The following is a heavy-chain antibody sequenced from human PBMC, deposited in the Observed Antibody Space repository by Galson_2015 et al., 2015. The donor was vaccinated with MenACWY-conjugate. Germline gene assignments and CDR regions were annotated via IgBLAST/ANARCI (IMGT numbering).Heavy chain of an antibody. D-gene: IGHD1-26*01. CDR3: AREVRYSGNQADC. Sequence: ETLSLTCTVSGGSINSANYYWSWIRQPPGKGLEWIGNIYYNGITNYNPSLKSRVTILVDTSKNQFSLQLSSVTAADTAVYYCAREVRYSGNQADCWGQGTLVTVSS. CDR1: GGSINSANYY. J-gene: IGHJ4*02. V-gene: IGHV4-61*01. CDR2: IYYNGIT.